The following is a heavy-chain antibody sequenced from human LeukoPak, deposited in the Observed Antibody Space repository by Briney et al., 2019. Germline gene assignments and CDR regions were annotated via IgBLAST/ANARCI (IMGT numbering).Heavy chain of an antibody. CDR2: IDWDDDK. V-gene: IGHV2-70*04. Sequence: SGPALVKPTQTLTLTCTFSGFSLSTSGMRVSWIRQPPEKSLEWLARIDWDDDKFYSTSLKTRLTISKDTSKNQVVLTMTNMDPVDTATYYCARISLGSDTSPSSGWPYYFDYWGQGTMVTVSS. CDR1: GFSLSTSGMR. D-gene: IGHD6-19*01. CDR3: ARISLGSDTSPSSGWPYYFDY. J-gene: IGHJ4*02.